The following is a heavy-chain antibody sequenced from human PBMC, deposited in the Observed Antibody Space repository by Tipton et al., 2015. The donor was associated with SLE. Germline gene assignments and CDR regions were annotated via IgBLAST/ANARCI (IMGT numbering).Heavy chain of an antibody. V-gene: IGHV3-66*01. D-gene: IGHD1-26*01. CDR1: GFTFSSYS. CDR3: AREYSGSYYPAFDI. Sequence: VQLVQSGGGVVQPGRSLRLSCAASGFTFSSYSMNWVRQAPGKGLEWVSVIYSGGGTFYADSVKGRFTISRDNAKNSLYLQMNSLRAEDTAVYYCAREYSGSYYPAFDIWGQGTMVTVSS. CDR2: IYSGGGT. J-gene: IGHJ3*02.